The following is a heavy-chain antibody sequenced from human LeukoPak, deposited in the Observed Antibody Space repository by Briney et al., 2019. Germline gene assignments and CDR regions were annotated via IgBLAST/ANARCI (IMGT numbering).Heavy chain of an antibody. CDR2: INHSGST. Sequence: PSETLSLTCAVYGGSFSGYYWSWIRQPPGKGLEWIGEINHSGSTNYNPSLKSRVTISVDTSKNQFSLKLSSVTAADTAVYYCARSKWIQLWYAFDIWGQGTMVTVSS. CDR1: GGSFSGYY. CDR3: ARSKWIQLWYAFDI. J-gene: IGHJ3*02. D-gene: IGHD5-18*01. V-gene: IGHV4-34*01.